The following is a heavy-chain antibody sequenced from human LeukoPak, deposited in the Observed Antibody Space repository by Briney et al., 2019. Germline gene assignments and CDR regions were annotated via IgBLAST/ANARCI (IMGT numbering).Heavy chain of an antibody. Sequence: SQTLSLTCTVSGGSISSGSYYWSWIRQPAGKRLEWIGRIYTSGSTNYNPSLKSRVTISVDTSKNQFSLKLSSVTAADTAVYYCARGVDYYGVWGQGTLVTVSS. CDR1: GGSISSGSYY. D-gene: IGHD3-10*01. CDR3: ARGVDYYGV. J-gene: IGHJ4*02. CDR2: IYTSGST. V-gene: IGHV4-61*02.